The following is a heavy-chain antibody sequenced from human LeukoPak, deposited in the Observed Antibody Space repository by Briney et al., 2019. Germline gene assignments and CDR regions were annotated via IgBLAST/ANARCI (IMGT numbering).Heavy chain of an antibody. Sequence: PGGSLRLSCAASGFSFSSYAMTWVRQGPGKGLEWVSRISDSGDVTYYADSVKGRFTISRDISKNMLFLQMNSLRAEDTAVYYCARVLAGSAFDIWGQGTMVIVSS. CDR3: ARVLAGSAFDI. V-gene: IGHV3-23*01. CDR1: GFSFSSYA. D-gene: IGHD1-1*01. J-gene: IGHJ3*02. CDR2: ISDSGDVT.